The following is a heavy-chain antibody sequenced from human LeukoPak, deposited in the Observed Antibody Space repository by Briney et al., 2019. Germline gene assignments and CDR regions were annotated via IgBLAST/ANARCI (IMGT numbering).Heavy chain of an antibody. Sequence: SQTLSLTCSVSGSSFNTYYWSWIRQPAGKALEWIGRNHTSGSADYSPSLQSRVTISVDMSKKEFSLKLTSMTAADTAVYYCARDIVYLIDEDYGWGQGILVTVSS. CDR3: ARDIVYLIDEDYG. CDR2: NHTSGSA. J-gene: IGHJ4*02. D-gene: IGHD4-17*01. CDR1: GSSFNTYY. V-gene: IGHV4-4*07.